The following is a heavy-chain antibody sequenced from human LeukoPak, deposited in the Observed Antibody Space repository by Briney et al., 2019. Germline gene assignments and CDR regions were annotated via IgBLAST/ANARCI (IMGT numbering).Heavy chain of an antibody. J-gene: IGHJ6*03. Sequence: ASVKVSCKASGGTFSSYAISWVRQAPGQGLEWMGGIIPIFGTANYAQKFQGRVTITADESTSTAYMELSSLRSEDTAVYYCARGLIVVVPAASLPQPHHYYYYMDVWGKGTTVTVSS. CDR1: GGTFSSYA. V-gene: IGHV1-69*13. D-gene: IGHD2-2*01. CDR2: IIPIFGTA. CDR3: ARGLIVVVPAASLPQPHHYYYYMDV.